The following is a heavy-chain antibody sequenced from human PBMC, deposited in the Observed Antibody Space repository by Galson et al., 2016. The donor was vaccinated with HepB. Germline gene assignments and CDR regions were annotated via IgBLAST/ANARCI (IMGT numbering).Heavy chain of an antibody. J-gene: IGHJ5*02. D-gene: IGHD2-21*02. V-gene: IGHV7-4-1*02. Sequence: SVKVSCKASGYTFTSYDINWVRQATGQGLEWMGSINSNTGNPTYAQGFTGRFVFSLDTSVSTAYLQITSLKVEDTAIYYCARGFVVVTAGNWFDPWGQGTLVTVSS. CDR3: ARGFVVVTAGNWFDP. CDR1: GYTFTSYD. CDR2: INSNTGNP.